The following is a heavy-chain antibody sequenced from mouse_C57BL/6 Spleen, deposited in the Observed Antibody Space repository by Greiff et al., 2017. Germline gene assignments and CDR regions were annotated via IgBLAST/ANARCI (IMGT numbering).Heavy chain of an antibody. V-gene: IGHV6-3*01. CDR3: TGLRWLLPFAY. D-gene: IGHD2-3*01. CDR1: GFTFSNYW. J-gene: IGHJ3*01. Sequence: EVQGVESGGGLVQPGGSMKLSCVASGFTFSNYWMNWVRQSPGKGLEWVAQIRLKSDNYATHYAESVKGRFTISRDDSKSSVYLQMNNLRAEDTGIYYCTGLRWLLPFAYWGQGTLVTVSA. CDR2: IRLKSDNYAT.